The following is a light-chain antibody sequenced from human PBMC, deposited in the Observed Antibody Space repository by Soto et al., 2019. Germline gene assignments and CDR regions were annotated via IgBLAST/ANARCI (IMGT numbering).Light chain of an antibody. CDR3: CSYAGSNTLV. CDR1: IHDIGGYNF. Sequence: QSVLTQPRSVSGSPGQSITISCSGTIHDIGGYNFISWYQQHPGTAPKIIIYDVSKRPSGVPDRFSGSTSGNTASLTISGLRTEDDAFYYCCSYAGSNTLVFGGGTKVTVL. V-gene: IGLV2-11*01. J-gene: IGLJ2*01. CDR2: DVS.